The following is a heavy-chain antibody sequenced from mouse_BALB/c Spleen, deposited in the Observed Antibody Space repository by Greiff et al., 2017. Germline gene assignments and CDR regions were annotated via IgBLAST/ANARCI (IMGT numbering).Heavy chain of an antibody. CDR3: ARGDSSGSDY. D-gene: IGHD3-2*01. CDR1: GYSITSGYY. CDR2: ISYDGSN. Sequence: EVQLQESGPGLVKPSQSLSLTCSVTGYSITSGYYWNWIRQFPGNKLEWMGYISYDGSNNYNPSLKNRISITRDTSKNQFFLKLNSVTTEDTATYYCARGDSSGSDYWGQGTTLTVSS. J-gene: IGHJ2*01. V-gene: IGHV3-6*02.